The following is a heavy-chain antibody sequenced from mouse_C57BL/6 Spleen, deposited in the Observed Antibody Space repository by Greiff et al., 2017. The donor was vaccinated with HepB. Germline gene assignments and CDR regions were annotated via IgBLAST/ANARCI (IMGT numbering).Heavy chain of an antibody. CDR2: IDPSDSYT. Sequence: VQLQQSGAELVMPGASVKLSCKASGYTFTSYWMHWVKQRPGQGLEWIGEIDPSDSYTNYNQKFKGKSTLTVDKSSSTAYTQLSSLTSEDSAVYYCARRGYGSHWYFDVWGTGTTVTVSS. CDR3: ARRGYGSHWYFDV. D-gene: IGHD1-1*01. V-gene: IGHV1-69*01. CDR1: GYTFTSYW. J-gene: IGHJ1*03.